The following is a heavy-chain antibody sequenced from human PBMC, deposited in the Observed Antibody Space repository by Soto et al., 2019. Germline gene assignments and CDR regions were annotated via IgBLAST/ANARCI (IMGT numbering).Heavy chain of an antibody. CDR1: GGSISSYY. Sequence: SETLSLTCTVSGGSISSYYWSWIRQPPGKGLEWIGYIYYSGSTNYNPSLKSRVTISVDRSTSQVSLRLTSVTAADAAVYFCARSAASFGGASYLGAWGQGTLVTVSS. J-gene: IGHJ5*02. CDR3: ARSAASFGGASYLGA. CDR2: IYYSGST. V-gene: IGHV4-59*12. D-gene: IGHD1-26*01.